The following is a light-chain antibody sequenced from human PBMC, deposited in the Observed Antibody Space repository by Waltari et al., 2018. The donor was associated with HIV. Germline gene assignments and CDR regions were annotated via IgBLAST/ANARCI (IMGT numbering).Light chain of an antibody. CDR1: QTIISN. Sequence: EIVMTQSPAPLSVSPGKRVTLSCRASQTIISNLAWYQQKPGQAPRLLIYGASARAAGVPARFTGSGSGTEFTLTISSLQSEDFAVYYCQQYNYWPPYTFGQGTKLEIK. J-gene: IGKJ2*01. CDR2: GAS. CDR3: QQYNYWPPYT. V-gene: IGKV3-15*01.